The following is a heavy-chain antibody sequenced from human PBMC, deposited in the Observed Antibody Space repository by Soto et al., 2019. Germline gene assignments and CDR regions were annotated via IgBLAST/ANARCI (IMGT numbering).Heavy chain of an antibody. CDR1: GGYFSGNY. J-gene: IGHJ4*02. Sequence: QVQLQQWGAGLLKPSETLSLTCAVYGGYFSGNYWTWIRQPPATGLEWIGEINHSGSTNYNPSLKSRVTISVDTSKNQFSLKLTSVTAADTAVYYCARDKITGLFDYWGQGTLVTVSS. CDR3: ARDKITGLFDY. CDR2: INHSGST. D-gene: IGHD2-8*02. V-gene: IGHV4-34*01.